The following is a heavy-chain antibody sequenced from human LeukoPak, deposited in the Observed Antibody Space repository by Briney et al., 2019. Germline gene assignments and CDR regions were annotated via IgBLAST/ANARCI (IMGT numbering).Heavy chain of an antibody. CDR2: ISSSGSTI. CDR1: GFTFSSYA. J-gene: IGHJ4*02. D-gene: IGHD3-10*01. CDR3: AKEPASGSCFDY. Sequence: PGGSLRLSCAASGFTFSSYAMSWVRQAPGKGLEWVSYISSSGSTIYYADSVKGRFTISRDNAKNSLYLQMNSLRAEDTAVYYCAKEPASGSCFDYWGQGALVTVSS. V-gene: IGHV3-48*04.